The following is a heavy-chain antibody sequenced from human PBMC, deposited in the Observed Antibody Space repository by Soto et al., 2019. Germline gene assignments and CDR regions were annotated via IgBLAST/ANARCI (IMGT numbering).Heavy chain of an antibody. J-gene: IGHJ5*02. CDR2: ISSSSSTI. CDR3: ARGEGDYVWGSYRTYNWFDP. V-gene: IGHV3-48*02. CDR1: GFTFSSYS. Sequence: EVQRVESGGGLVQPGGSLRLSCAASGFTFSSYSMNWVRQAPGKGLEWVSYISSSSSTIYYADSVKGRFTISRDNAKNSLYLQMNSLRDEDTAVYYCARGEGDYVWGSYRTYNWFDPWGQGTLVTVSS. D-gene: IGHD3-16*02.